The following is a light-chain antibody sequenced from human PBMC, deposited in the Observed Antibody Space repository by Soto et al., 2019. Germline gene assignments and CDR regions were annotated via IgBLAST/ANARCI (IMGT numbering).Light chain of an antibody. CDR1: QSVSSY. CDR2: DAS. V-gene: IGKV3-11*01. J-gene: IGKJ2*01. CDR3: QQRSNWPT. Sequence: EIVLTQSPATLSLSPGERATLSCRASQSVSSYLAWYQQKPGQAPRLLIYDASNRATGIPARFSGSGSGTDFTLTISSLEPEDFAVYYCQQRSNWPTFGQGIKLEI.